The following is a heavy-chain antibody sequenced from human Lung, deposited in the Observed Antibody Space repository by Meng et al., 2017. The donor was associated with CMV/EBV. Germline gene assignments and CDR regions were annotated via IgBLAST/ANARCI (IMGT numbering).Heavy chain of an antibody. Sequence: HISLKADVHTLLKPTQSLTLTYTVSGFPLRTSEVVVVCIRQPPGKALEWLAVIYWDDDKRYSPSLKSRLTITKDTSKNQVVLTLTNMDPVDTATYYCALFTRSWFNPWGQGTLVTVSS. CDR2: IYWDDDK. D-gene: IGHD2-2*01. V-gene: IGHV2-5*02. CDR1: GFPLRTSEVV. CDR3: ALFTRSWFNP. J-gene: IGHJ5*02.